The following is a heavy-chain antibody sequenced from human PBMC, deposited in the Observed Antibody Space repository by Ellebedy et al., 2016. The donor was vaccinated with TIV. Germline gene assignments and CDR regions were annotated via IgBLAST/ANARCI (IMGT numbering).Heavy chain of an antibody. D-gene: IGHD3-10*01. Sequence: ASVKVSCKASGYTFTSYGITWVRQAPGQGLEWMGWISAYNGDTNYAQKFQDRVTITTDTSTSTAYMEVRSLRSDDTAIYYCARSVYGSGDNWFDPWGQGTPVTVSS. CDR3: ARSVYGSGDNWFDP. J-gene: IGHJ5*02. CDR2: ISAYNGDT. CDR1: GYTFTSYG. V-gene: IGHV1-18*01.